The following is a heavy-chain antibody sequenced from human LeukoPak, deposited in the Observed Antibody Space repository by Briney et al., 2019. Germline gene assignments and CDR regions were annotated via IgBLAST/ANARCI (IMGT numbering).Heavy chain of an antibody. Sequence: SQTLSLTCTVSGGSISSGDYYWSWIRQPPGKGLEWIGYIYYSGSTYYNPSLKSRVTISVDTSKNQFSLKLSSVTAADTAVYYCAWWLGSFRGYSYGYYVDYWGQGTLVTVSS. CDR1: GGSISSGDYY. CDR2: IYYSGST. D-gene: IGHD5-18*01. V-gene: IGHV4-30-4*01. J-gene: IGHJ4*02. CDR3: AWWLGSFRGYSYGYYVDY.